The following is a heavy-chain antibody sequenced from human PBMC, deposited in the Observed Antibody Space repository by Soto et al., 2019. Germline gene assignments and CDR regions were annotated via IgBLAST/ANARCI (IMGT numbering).Heavy chain of an antibody. CDR2: ISAYNGNT. CDR3: ARYSWSGKLPFYFDQ. D-gene: IGHD3-3*01. Sequence: ASVKVSCKASGYTFNSYGVSWVRQAPGQGLEWMGWISAYNGNTKYSQNLQGRVTMTIDTTTSSAYLEVRSLRSDDTAIYYCARYSWSGKLPFYFDQWGQGTLVTVSS. CDR1: GYTFNSYG. J-gene: IGHJ4*02. V-gene: IGHV1-18*01.